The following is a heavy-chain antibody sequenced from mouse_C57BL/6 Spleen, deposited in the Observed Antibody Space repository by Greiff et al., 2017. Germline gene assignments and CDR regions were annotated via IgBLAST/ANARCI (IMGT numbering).Heavy chain of an antibody. D-gene: IGHD2-4*01. CDR2: INPSNGGT. J-gene: IGHJ3*01. CDR1: GYTFTSYL. V-gene: IGHV1-53*01. CDR3: ARGDYDYDDAWFAY. Sequence: HLKEPGTELVKPGASVKLSCNSSGYTFTSYLMHWVKQRPGQGLEWIGNINPSNGGTNYNEKFKSKATLTVDKSSSTAYMQLSSLTSEDSAVYYCARGDYDYDDAWFAYWGQGTLVTVSA.